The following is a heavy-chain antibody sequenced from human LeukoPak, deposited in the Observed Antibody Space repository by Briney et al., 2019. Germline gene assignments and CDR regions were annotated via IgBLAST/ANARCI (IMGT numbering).Heavy chain of an antibody. V-gene: IGHV4-30-2*01. CDR3: ARDTGTMVDY. D-gene: IGHD1-7*01. J-gene: IGHJ4*02. CDR1: GGSISSGGYS. Sequence: SQTLSLTCAVSGGSISSGGYSWRWIRQPPGKGLEWIGYIYHSGSTYYNPSLKSRVTISVDRSKNQFSLKLSSVTAADTAVYYCARDTGTMVDYWGQGTLVTVSS. CDR2: IYHSGST.